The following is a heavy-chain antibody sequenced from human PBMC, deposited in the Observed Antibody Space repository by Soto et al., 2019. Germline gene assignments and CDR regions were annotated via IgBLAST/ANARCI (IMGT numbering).Heavy chain of an antibody. CDR2: MNPISGDT. CDR1: GYTFTTYD. CDR3: ARVPRRGDGFDP. D-gene: IGHD4-17*01. V-gene: IGHV1-8*01. J-gene: IGHJ5*02. Sequence: QIQLVQSGAEVKKPGASVKVSCKASGYTFTTYDINWVRQATGQGLEWMGWMNPISGDTCYAQTVHGRVTMTRDASVSTAYMELSSLKSEDTAVYYCARVPRRGDGFDPWGQGTLVTVSS.